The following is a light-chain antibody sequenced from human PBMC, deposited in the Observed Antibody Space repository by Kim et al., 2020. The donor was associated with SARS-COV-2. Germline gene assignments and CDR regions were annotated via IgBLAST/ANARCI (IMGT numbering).Light chain of an antibody. CDR3: QQYGSSPT. CDR2: GAS. J-gene: IGKJ1*01. Sequence: EIVLTQSPGTLSLSPGERATLSCRASQSVSSNYLSWYQQKPGQAPRLLIYGASSRATGIPDRFSGSGYGTDFTLTISRLEPEDFAVYYCQQYGSSPTFGQGTKVDIK. V-gene: IGKV3-20*01. CDR1: QSVSSNY.